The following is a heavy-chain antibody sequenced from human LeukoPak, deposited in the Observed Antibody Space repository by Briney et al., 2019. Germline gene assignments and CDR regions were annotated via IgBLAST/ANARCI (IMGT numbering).Heavy chain of an antibody. CDR3: ARDKSVRDEAWWFNP. CDR1: GYTFTSNY. Sequence: ASVKVSCKAFGYTFTSNYMHWVRQAPGQGPEGMGVISPSGGSTTYAQKFQGRVTLTRDMSTSTDYLELSSLRSEDTAVYYCARDKSVRDEAWWFNPWGQGTLVTVSS. CDR2: ISPSGGST. J-gene: IGHJ5*02. D-gene: IGHD5-24*01. V-gene: IGHV1-46*01.